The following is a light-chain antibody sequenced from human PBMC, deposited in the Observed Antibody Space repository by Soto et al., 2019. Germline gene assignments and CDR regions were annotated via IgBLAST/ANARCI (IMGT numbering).Light chain of an antibody. CDR3: AAWDDSLNVWV. J-gene: IGLJ3*02. V-gene: IGLV1-44*01. CDR2: SNN. CDR1: SSNIGSNT. Sequence: QSVLTQPPSASGTPGQRVTISCSGSSSNIGSNTVNWYQQLPGTAPKLLIYSNNQRPSGVPDRFSGSKSGTSGSLAISGLQSEDEADYYCAAWDDSLNVWVFGGGTKLTVL.